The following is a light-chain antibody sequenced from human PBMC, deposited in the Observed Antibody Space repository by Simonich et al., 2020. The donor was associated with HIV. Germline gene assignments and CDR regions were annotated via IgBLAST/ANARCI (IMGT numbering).Light chain of an antibody. V-gene: IGKV1-17*03. Sequence: DIQMTQSPSAMSASVGDRFTITVRASQGMSNNLAWLQQEPGKVPKLLIYAASTLHSGIPSRFSGSGSGTEFTLTSSSLQPEDFATYYCQQYENLPYTFGQGTKLEIK. J-gene: IGKJ2*01. CDR2: AAS. CDR3: QQYENLPYT. CDR1: QGMSNN.